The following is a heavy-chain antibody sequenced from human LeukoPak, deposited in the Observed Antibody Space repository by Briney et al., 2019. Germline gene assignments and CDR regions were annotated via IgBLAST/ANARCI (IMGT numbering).Heavy chain of an antibody. CDR2: IYYSGST. CDR1: GGSISSYY. CDR3: ARARYSSGWLDY. D-gene: IGHD6-19*01. J-gene: IGHJ4*02. Sequence: KASETLSLTCTVSGGSISSYYWSWIRQPPGKGLEWIGYIYYSGSTNYNPSLKSRVTISVDTSKNQFSLKLSSVTAADTAVYYCARARYSSGWLDYWGQGTLVTVSP. V-gene: IGHV4-59*01.